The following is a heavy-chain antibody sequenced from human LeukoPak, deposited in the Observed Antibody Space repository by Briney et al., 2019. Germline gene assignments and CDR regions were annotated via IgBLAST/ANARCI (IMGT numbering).Heavy chain of an antibody. J-gene: IGHJ6*02. D-gene: IGHD2-15*01. CDR1: GYTFTSYD. V-gene: IGHV1-8*01. CDR3: ARGLVVVVAAVLPAHYYYGMDV. CDR2: MNPNSGNT. Sequence: ASVKVSCKASGYTFTSYDINWVRQAPGQGLEWMGWMNPNSGNTGYAQKFQGRVTMTRNTSISTAYMELSSLRSEDTAVYYCARGLVVVVAAVLPAHYYYGMDVWGQGTTVTVSS.